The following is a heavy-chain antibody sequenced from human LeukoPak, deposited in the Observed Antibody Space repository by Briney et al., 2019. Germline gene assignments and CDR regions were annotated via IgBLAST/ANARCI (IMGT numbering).Heavy chain of an antibody. D-gene: IGHD3-9*01. CDR1: GYTFTGYY. CDR3: ARDGSDILTGYKIPFDY. Sequence: ASVKVSCKASGYTFTGYYMHWVRQAPGQGLEWMGIINPSGGSTSYAQKFQGRVTMTRDTSTSTVYMELSSLRSEDTAVYYCARDGSDILTGYKIPFDYWGQGTLVTVSS. J-gene: IGHJ4*02. CDR2: INPSGGST. V-gene: IGHV1-46*01.